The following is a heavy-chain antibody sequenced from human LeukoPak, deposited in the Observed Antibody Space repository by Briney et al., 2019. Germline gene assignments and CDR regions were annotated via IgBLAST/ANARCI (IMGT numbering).Heavy chain of an antibody. Sequence: GGSLRLSCAASGFTFSNAWMSWVRQAPGKGLEWGGRIKSKTDGGTTDYAAPVKGRFTISRDDSKNTLYLQMNSLKTEDTAVYYCTTDGRDYHLPGVDYWGRGTLVTVSS. V-gene: IGHV3-15*01. D-gene: IGHD1-26*01. CDR1: GFTFSNAW. J-gene: IGHJ4*02. CDR2: IKSKTDGGTT. CDR3: TTDGRDYHLPGVDY.